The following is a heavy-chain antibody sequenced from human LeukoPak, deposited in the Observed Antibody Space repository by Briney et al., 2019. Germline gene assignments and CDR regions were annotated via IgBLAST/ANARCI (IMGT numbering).Heavy chain of an antibody. CDR2: ISSSSSYI. CDR1: GFTFSSYS. V-gene: IGHV3-21*01. CDR3: ARAYGSGSYYNWFDP. J-gene: IGHJ5*02. Sequence: GGSLRLSCAASGFTFSSYSMNWVRQAPGKGLEWVSSISSSSSYIYYADSVKGRFTISRDNAKNSLYLQMNSLRAEDTAVYYCARAYGSGSYYNWFDPWGQGTLVTVSS. D-gene: IGHD3-10*01.